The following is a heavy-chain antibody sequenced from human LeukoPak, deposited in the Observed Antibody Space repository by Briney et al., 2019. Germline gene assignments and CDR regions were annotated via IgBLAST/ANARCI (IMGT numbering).Heavy chain of an antibody. CDR2: IYSGGST. CDR1: GFIFSSYA. CDR3: AKNRGITIFGVLTG. V-gene: IGHV3-23*03. Sequence: PGGSLRLSCAASGFIFSSYAMSWVRQAPGKGLEWVSVIYSGGSTYYADSVKGRFTISRDNSKNTLYLQMNSLRAEDTAVYYCAKNRGITIFGVLTGWGQGTLVTVSS. D-gene: IGHD3-3*01. J-gene: IGHJ4*02.